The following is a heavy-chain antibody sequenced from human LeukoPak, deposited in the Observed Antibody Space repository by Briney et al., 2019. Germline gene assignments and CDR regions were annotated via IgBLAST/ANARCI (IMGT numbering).Heavy chain of an antibody. CDR1: GYTFTVYY. CDR2: INPNSGGT. D-gene: IGHD6-13*01. J-gene: IGHJ4*02. Sequence: ASVTVSFTSSGYTFTVYYMHWVRQAPGQGLEWMGWINPNSGGTNYAQKFQGRVTMTRDTSISTAYMELSRLRSDDTAVYYCARGRAAAGRGGQGTLVTVSA. CDR3: ARGRAAAGR. V-gene: IGHV1-2*02.